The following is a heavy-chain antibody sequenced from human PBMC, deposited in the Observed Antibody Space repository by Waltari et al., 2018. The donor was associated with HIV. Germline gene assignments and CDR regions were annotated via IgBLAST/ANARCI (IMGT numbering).Heavy chain of an antibody. CDR3: ARGDQWGLFMDSYYGLDV. D-gene: IGHD1-26*01. CDR1: TSWFSRYW. Sequence: EALLVQSGGGVVRPGGSLRPPCQGPTSWFSRYWMVWVRQASGKGREWVANINQDATKKNYADSVKGRFSVSRDNGKYSVFLEMNRLRVQDTAVYFCARGDQWGLFMDSYYGLDVWGRGTTVIVSS. CDR2: INQDATKK. V-gene: IGHV3-7*01. J-gene: IGHJ6*02.